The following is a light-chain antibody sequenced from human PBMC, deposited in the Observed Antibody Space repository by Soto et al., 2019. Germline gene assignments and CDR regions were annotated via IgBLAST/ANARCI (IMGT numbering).Light chain of an antibody. V-gene: IGLV1-47*01. CDR3: AVWDDKLTGWV. CDR1: SSNIGGDY. Sequence: QSVLTQPPSASGTPGQRVTISCSGSSSNIGGDYVSWFQQFPGTAPKVLIYRNNQRPSGVPDRFSGSKSGTSASLAISGLRSEDETDYYCAVWDDKLTGWVFGGGTQLTVL. J-gene: IGLJ3*02. CDR2: RNN.